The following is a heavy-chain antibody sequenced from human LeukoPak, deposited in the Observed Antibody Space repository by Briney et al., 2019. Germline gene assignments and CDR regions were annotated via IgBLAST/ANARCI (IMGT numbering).Heavy chain of an antibody. CDR2: IIPIFGTA. J-gene: IGHJ4*02. Sequence: ASVKVSCKASGGTFSSYAISWVRQAPGQGLEWMGGIIPIFGTANYAQKFQGRVMITADESTSTAYMELSSLRSEDTAVYYCARGWQWPKYYFDYWGQGTLVTVSS. CDR3: ARGWQWPKYYFDY. D-gene: IGHD6-19*01. V-gene: IGHV1-69*13. CDR1: GGTFSSYA.